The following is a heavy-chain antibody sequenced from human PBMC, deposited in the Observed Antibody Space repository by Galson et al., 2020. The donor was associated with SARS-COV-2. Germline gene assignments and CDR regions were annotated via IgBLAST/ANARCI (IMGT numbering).Heavy chain of an antibody. J-gene: IGHJ5*02. CDR2: IYYSGST. Sequence: SETLSLTCTVSGGSISSSSYYWGWIRQPPGKGLEWIGSIYYSGSTYYNPSLKSRVTISVDTSKNQFSLKLSSVTAADTAVYYCARDRMVQGVIRPYNWFDPWGQGTLVTVSS. D-gene: IGHD3-10*01. CDR1: GGSISSSSYY. CDR3: ARDRMVQGVIRPYNWFDP. V-gene: IGHV4-39*07.